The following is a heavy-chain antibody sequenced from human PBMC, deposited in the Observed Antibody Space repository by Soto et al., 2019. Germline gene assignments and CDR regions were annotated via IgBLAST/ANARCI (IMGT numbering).Heavy chain of an antibody. J-gene: IGHJ6*02. CDR1: GGSISSGGYS. V-gene: IGHV4-30-2*01. D-gene: IGHD3-10*02. CDR3: ASVRGGYYYAMDV. Sequence: SETLSLTCAVSGGSISSGGYSWSWIRQPPGKGLEWIGYIYHSGSTNYNPSLKSRVTISVDKSKNQFSLKLSSVTAADTAVYYCASVRGGYYYAMDVWGQRTTVTVSS. CDR2: IYHSGST.